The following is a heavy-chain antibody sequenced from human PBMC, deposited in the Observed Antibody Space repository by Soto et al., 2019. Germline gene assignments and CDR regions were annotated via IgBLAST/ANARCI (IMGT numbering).Heavy chain of an antibody. CDR3: ARAKGGIAARFLDY. V-gene: IGHV4-30-2*01. J-gene: IGHJ4*02. CDR2: IYHSGST. CDR1: GGSISSGGYS. D-gene: IGHD6-6*01. Sequence: QLQLQESGSGLVKPSQTLSLTCAVSGGSISSGGYSWSWIRQPPGKGLEWIGYIYHSGSTYYNPSLKSRVTISVDRSKNQFSLKLSSVTAADTAVYYCARAKGGIAARFLDYWGQGTLDTVSS.